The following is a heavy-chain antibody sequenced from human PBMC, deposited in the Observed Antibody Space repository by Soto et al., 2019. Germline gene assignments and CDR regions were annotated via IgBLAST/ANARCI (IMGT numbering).Heavy chain of an antibody. D-gene: IGHD1-26*01. J-gene: IGHJ2*01. CDR1: GFTFSGYS. Sequence: PGGSLRLSCAGSGFTFSGYSMNWVRQAPGEEQGHRRGLVWVSRINSDGSSTSYADSVKGRFNISRDNAKNTLYLQMNSLRAEDTAVYYCARGGSLNWYFDLWGRGTLVTVSS. CDR2: INSDGSST. CDR3: ARGGSLNWYFDL. V-gene: IGHV3-74*01.